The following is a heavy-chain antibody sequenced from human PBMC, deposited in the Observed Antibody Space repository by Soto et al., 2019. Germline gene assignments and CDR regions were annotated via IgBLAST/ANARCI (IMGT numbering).Heavy chain of an antibody. CDR3: AREHYADYGSGMDV. CDR2: IYHSGST. D-gene: IGHD4-17*01. CDR1: GGSISSGGYS. V-gene: IGHV4-30-2*01. J-gene: IGHJ6*02. Sequence: SETLSLTCAVSGGSISSGGYSWSWIRQPPGKGLECIGYIYHSGSTYYNPSLKSRVTISVDRSKNQFSLKLSSVTAADTAVYYCAREHYADYGSGMDVWGQGTTVTVSS.